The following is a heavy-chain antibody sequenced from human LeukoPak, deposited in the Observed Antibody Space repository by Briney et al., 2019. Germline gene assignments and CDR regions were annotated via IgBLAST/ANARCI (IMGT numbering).Heavy chain of an antibody. Sequence: GGSLRLSCATSGFPFSDFSMSWVRQAPGKGLEWVSAISGSGGSTYYADSVKGRFTISRDNSKNTLYLQMNSLRAEDTAVYYCAISGYSSSWYGYWGQGTLVTVSS. V-gene: IGHV3-23*01. CDR1: GFPFSDFS. CDR2: ISGSGGST. J-gene: IGHJ4*02. CDR3: AISGYSSSWYGY. D-gene: IGHD6-13*01.